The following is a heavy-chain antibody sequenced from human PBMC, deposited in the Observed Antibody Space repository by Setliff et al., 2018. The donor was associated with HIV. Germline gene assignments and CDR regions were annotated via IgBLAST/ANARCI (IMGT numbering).Heavy chain of an antibody. D-gene: IGHD3-16*01. CDR1: GDTFTTYD. CDR2: INANSGHT. CDR3: ARDWNYVVDV. V-gene: IGHV1-18*01. J-gene: IGHJ6*04. Sequence: ASVKVSCKASGDTFTTYDINWVRQAPGQGLEWMGWINANSGHTNYAQKFQDRVTITADTSSTTAYMELSSLRSDDTAVYYCARDWNYVVDVWGKGTTVTVSS.